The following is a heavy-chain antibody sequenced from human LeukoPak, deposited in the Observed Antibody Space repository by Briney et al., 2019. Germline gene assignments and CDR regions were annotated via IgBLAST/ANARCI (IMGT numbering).Heavy chain of an antibody. Sequence: GGSLRLSCAASGFTFSSYGMHWVRQAPGKGLEWVAVISYDGSNKYYADSVKGRFTISRDNSKSTVYLQMNSLRAEDTAVYYCAKVLSGSQDYWGQGTLVTVFS. CDR3: AKVLSGSQDY. J-gene: IGHJ4*02. CDR1: GFTFSSYG. D-gene: IGHD1-26*01. V-gene: IGHV3-30*18. CDR2: ISYDGSNK.